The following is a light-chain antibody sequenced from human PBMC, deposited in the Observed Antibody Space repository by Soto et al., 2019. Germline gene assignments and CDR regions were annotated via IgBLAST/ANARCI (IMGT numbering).Light chain of an antibody. Sequence: DIQMTQSPSTLSGSVGERVTITCRASQTISSWLAWYQQKPGKAPKLLIYKASTLRSGVPSRFSGSGSGTEFTLTISSLQPDDFAAYYCQHYYSYSEAFGQGTKVELK. CDR2: KAS. V-gene: IGKV1-5*03. J-gene: IGKJ1*01. CDR1: QTISSW. CDR3: QHYYSYSEA.